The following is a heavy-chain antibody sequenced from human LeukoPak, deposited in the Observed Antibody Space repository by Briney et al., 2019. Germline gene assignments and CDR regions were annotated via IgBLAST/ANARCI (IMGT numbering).Heavy chain of an antibody. Sequence: SETLSLTCAVSGGSISSSDWWSWVRQPPGKGLEWIGSIYYSGSTYYNPSLKSRVTISVDTSKNQFSLKLSSVTAADTAVYYCARGLSSSSWYRDAFDIWGQGTMVTVSS. CDR2: IYYSGST. D-gene: IGHD6-13*01. CDR1: GGSISSSDW. CDR3: ARGLSSSSWYRDAFDI. J-gene: IGHJ3*02. V-gene: IGHV4-4*02.